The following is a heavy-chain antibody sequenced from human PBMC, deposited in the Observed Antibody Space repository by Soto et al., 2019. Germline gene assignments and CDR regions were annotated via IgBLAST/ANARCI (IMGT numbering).Heavy chain of an antibody. D-gene: IGHD6-13*01. CDR1: GYTFTSYG. Sequence: ASVKVSCKASGYTFTSYGISWVRQAPGQGLEWMGWISAYNGNTNYAQKLQGRVTMTTDTSTSTAYMELRSLRSDDTAVYYCRIAAAGTQAFDIWRQGTMVTAS. CDR2: ISAYNGNT. J-gene: IGHJ3*02. CDR3: RIAAAGTQAFDI. V-gene: IGHV1-18*01.